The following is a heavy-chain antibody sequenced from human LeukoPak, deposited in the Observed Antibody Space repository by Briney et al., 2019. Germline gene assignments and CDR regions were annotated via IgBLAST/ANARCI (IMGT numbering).Heavy chain of an antibody. CDR2: INHSGST. J-gene: IGHJ3*02. Sequence: SETLSLTCTVSGGSINTSDYYWTWIRQPPGTGLEWIGEINHSGSTNYNPSLKSRVTISVDTSENQFSLKLSSVTAADTAVYYCARRRGRWLQLSGAFDIWGQGTMVTVSS. V-gene: IGHV4-34*01. D-gene: IGHD5-24*01. CDR3: ARRRGRWLQLSGAFDI. CDR1: GGSINTSDYY.